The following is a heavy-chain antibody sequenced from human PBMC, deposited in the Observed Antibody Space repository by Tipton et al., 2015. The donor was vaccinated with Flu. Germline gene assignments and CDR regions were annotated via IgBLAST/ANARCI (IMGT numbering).Heavy chain of an antibody. Sequence: TLSLTCTVSGGSISSNRYYWAWIRQPPGKGLEWIGSIYHSGSTYYNPSLKSRVTISGDTSKNQFSLKLTSVTAADTAVYYCARVLPVVGATRRYFDHWCQGTLVTVSS. J-gene: IGHJ4*02. V-gene: IGHV4-39*07. D-gene: IGHD1-26*01. CDR2: IYHSGST. CDR3: ARVLPVVGATRRYFDH. CDR1: GGSISSNRYY.